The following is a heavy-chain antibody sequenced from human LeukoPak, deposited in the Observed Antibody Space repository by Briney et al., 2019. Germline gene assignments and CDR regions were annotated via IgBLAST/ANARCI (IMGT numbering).Heavy chain of an antibody. Sequence: GGSLRLSCAASGFTFSSYWMHWVRQAPGKGLVWVSRINSGGSITTYADFVKGRFTISRDNANNTLYLQMNSLRAEDTAVYYCARDVPHNWFDTWGRGTLVTVSS. CDR1: GFTFSSYW. J-gene: IGHJ5*02. CDR2: INSGGSIT. V-gene: IGHV3-74*01. CDR3: ARDVPHNWFDT.